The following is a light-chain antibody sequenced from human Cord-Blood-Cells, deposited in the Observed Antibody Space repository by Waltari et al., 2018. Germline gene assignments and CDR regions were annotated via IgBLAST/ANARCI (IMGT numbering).Light chain of an antibody. V-gene: IGLV2-14*01. CDR1: SSDVGGYNH. CDR2: DVS. CDR3: SSYTSSSHVV. J-gene: IGLJ2*01. Sequence: QSALTQPASVSGSPGQSITISCTGTSSDVGGYNHVSWYQQHPGKAPKLMIYDVSKRPSGVSNRFSGSKSGNTASLTISGLQAEDEADYYCSSYTSSSHVVFGGGTKLTVL.